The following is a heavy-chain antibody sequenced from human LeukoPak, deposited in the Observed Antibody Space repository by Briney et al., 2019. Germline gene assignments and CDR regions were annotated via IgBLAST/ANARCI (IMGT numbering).Heavy chain of an antibody. V-gene: IGHV1-69*06. D-gene: IGHD3-10*01. J-gene: IGHJ5*02. Sequence: SVKVSCKASGGTFSSYAISWVRQAPGQGLEWMGGIIPIFGTANYAQKFQGRVTITADKSTSTAYMELSSLRSEDTAVYYCARERDYYGPGSPNWFDPWGQGTLVTVSS. CDR3: ARERDYYGPGSPNWFDP. CDR2: IIPIFGTA. CDR1: GGTFSSYA.